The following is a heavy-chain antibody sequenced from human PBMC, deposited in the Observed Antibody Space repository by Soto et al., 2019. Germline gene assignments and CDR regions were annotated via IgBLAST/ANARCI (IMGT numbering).Heavy chain of an antibody. D-gene: IGHD3-10*01. CDR2: ISGHNSNT. Sequence: GASVKVSCNASGYTFTNYGICWVRQAPGQGLEWMGWISGHNSNTNDAQHLQARVTLTTDTVTSTAYVEPRSLRSDDTAVYYCALDYNGPGMPPPAFFSWGQGTLVPVSS. CDR1: GYTFTNYG. J-gene: IGHJ5*02. V-gene: IGHV1-18*01. CDR3: ALDYNGPGMPPPAFFS.